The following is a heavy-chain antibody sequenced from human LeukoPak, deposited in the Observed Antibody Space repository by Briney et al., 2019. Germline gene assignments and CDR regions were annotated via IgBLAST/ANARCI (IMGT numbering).Heavy chain of an antibody. Sequence: SVKVSCKASGGTFSSYAISWVRQAPGQGLEWMGGIIPIFGTANYAQKFQGRVTITADKSTSTAYMELSSLRSEDTAVYYCAREAYYDSSGNGYFDLWGRGTLATVSS. D-gene: IGHD3-22*01. CDR1: GGTFSSYA. V-gene: IGHV1-69*06. CDR3: AREAYYDSSGNGYFDL. J-gene: IGHJ2*01. CDR2: IIPIFGTA.